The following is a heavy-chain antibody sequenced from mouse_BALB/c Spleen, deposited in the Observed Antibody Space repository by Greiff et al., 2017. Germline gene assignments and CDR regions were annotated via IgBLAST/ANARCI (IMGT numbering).Heavy chain of an antibody. J-gene: IGHJ3*01. Sequence: VQLQQSGTGLEKPGASVEVSCKASGYSFTGYNMNWVKQSNGKSLEWIGNIDPYYGGTSYNQKFKGKATLTVDKSSSTAYMQLKSLTSEDSAVYYCARGGTTAEWFAYWGQGTLVTVSA. CDR1: GYSFTGYN. D-gene: IGHD1-2*01. CDR2: IDPYYGGT. V-gene: IGHV1S135*01. CDR3: ARGGTTAEWFAY.